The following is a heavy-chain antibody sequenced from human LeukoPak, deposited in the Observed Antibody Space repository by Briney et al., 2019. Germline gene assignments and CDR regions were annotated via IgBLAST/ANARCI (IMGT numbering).Heavy chain of an antibody. CDR3: AKLVSTWWWHYFDY. J-gene: IGHJ4*02. V-gene: IGHV3-30-3*02. D-gene: IGHD2-8*02. CDR2: ISYDGSNK. Sequence: GSLRLSCAASGFTFSSYAMHWVRQAPGKGLEWVAVISYDGSNKYYADSVKGRFTISRDNSKNTLYLQMNSLRAEDTAVYYCAKLVSTWWWHYFDYWGQGTLVTVSS. CDR1: GFTFSSYA.